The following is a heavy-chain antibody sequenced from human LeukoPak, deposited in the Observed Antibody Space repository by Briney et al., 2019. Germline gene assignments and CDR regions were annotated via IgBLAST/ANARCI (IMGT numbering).Heavy chain of an antibody. V-gene: IGHV3-48*03. J-gene: IGHJ6*03. CDR1: GFTFSNHA. D-gene: IGHD1-26*01. Sequence: GGSLRLSCAASGFTFSNHAMIWVRQAPGKGLEWVSYISSSGSTIYYADSVKGRLTISRDNAKNSLYLQMNSLRAEDTAVYYCAGYGGSYPYYMDVWGKGTTVTISS. CDR3: AGYGGSYPYYMDV. CDR2: ISSSGSTI.